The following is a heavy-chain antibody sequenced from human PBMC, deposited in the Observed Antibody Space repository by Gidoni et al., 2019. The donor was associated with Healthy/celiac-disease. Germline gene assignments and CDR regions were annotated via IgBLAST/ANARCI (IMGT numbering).Heavy chain of an antibody. Sequence: EVQLVESGGGLVQPGGSLRLSCAASGFTFSSYWMRWVRQAQGKGLVWVSRINCDGSSTSYADSVEGLFTISRDNAKNTLYLQMNSLRAEDTAVYYCARGSLRFEGGYFDYWGQGTLVTVSS. J-gene: IGHJ4*02. CDR3: ARGSLRFEGGYFDY. CDR1: GFTFSSYW. V-gene: IGHV3-74*01. D-gene: IGHD3-10*01. CDR2: INCDGSST.